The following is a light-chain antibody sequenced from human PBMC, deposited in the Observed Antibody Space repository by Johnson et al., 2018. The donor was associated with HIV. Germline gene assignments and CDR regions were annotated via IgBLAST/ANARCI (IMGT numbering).Light chain of an antibody. V-gene: IGLV1-51*02. J-gene: IGLJ1*01. CDR1: SSNIGNNY. CDR3: GTWDSSLSAYV. CDR2: ENN. Sequence: QSVLTQPPSVSAAPGQKVTISCSGSSSNIGNNYVSWYQQLPGTAPKLLIYENNKRPSGIPDRFSGSKSGTSATLGITGLQTGDEAYYYCGTWDSSLSAYVFGTGTEVSGL.